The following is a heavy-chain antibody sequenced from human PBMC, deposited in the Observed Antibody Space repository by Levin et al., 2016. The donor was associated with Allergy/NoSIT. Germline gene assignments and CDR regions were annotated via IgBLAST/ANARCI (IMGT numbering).Heavy chain of an antibody. V-gene: IGHV4-34*01. J-gene: IGHJ4*02. CDR3: ARVDYDRTADY. CDR1: GGSFSGYY. D-gene: IGHD3-22*01. Sequence: SETLSLTCAVYGGSFSGYYWNWIRRTPGKGLEWIGEINHSGGANYNPSLKSRVSISLDTSNNQFSLRLTSVSAADTALYYCARVDYDRTADYWGQGTLVTVSS. CDR2: INHSGGA.